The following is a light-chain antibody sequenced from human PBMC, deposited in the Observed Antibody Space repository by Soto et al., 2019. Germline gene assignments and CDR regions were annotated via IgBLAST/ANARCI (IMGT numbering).Light chain of an antibody. J-gene: IGLJ1*01. Sequence: QSALTQPASVSGSPGHSITLSCTGASSDVGNYNLVSWYQQHPGKAPKLIIYEGSKRPSGVSNRFSGSKSGNTASLTISGLQAEDEADYYCCSYAGSSTPYVFGTGTKVTAL. V-gene: IGLV2-23*01. CDR2: EGS. CDR3: CSYAGSSTPYV. CDR1: SSDVGNYNL.